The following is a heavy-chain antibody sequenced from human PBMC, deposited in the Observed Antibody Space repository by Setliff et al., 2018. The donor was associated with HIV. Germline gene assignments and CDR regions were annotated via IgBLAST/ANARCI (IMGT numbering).Heavy chain of an antibody. CDR2: IFYSGST. D-gene: IGHD6-13*01. J-gene: IGHJ4*02. CDR1: GGSISSRAYY. V-gene: IGHV4-39*01. CDR3: ATYSSSWPDY. Sequence: PSETLSLTCTVSGGSISSRAYYWGWIRQPPGKGLGWIGRIFYSGSTYYNPSLKSRVTISVDTSKNQFSLKLSSVTAADTAVYYCATYSSSWPDYWGQGTLVTVSS.